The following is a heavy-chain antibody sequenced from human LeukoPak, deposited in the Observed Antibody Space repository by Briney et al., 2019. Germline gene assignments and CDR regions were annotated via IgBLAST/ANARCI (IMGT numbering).Heavy chain of an antibody. V-gene: IGHV5-51*01. CDR2: IYPGDSDT. J-gene: IGHJ4*02. D-gene: IGHD3-10*01. Sequence: GESLKISCKGSGYSFTSYWIGWVRQMPGKGLEWMGIIYPGDSDTRYSPSFQGQVTISADKSISTAYLQWSSLKASDTAMYYCARSAYYYGPGSYYTEFDYWGQGTLVTVSS. CDR1: GYSFTSYW. CDR3: ARSAYYYGPGSYYTEFDY.